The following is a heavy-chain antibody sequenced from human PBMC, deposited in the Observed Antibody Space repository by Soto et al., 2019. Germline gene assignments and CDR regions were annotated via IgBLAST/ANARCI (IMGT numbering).Heavy chain of an antibody. V-gene: IGHV4-30-4*01. D-gene: IGHD3-22*01. J-gene: IGHJ3*02. Sequence: QVQLQESGPGLVKPSQTLSLTCTVSGGSISSGDYYWSWIRQPPGKGLEWIGYIYYSGSTYYNPSLKIRVNTSVDTSKNQLSLKLSSVTAADKAVYYCARSAMIVVGKDHDAFDIWGQGTMVTVSS. CDR1: GGSISSGDYY. CDR3: ARSAMIVVGKDHDAFDI. CDR2: IYYSGST.